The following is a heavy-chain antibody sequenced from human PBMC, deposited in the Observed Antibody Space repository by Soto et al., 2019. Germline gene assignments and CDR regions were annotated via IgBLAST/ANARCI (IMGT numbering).Heavy chain of an antibody. D-gene: IGHD5-12*01. V-gene: IGHV3-72*01. J-gene: IGHJ5*02. CDR2: VRNKVRSYTT. CDR1: GFTFSDHY. CDR3: VRDRNWSYDS. Sequence: GLLRLSCAASGFTFSDHYMDWVRQAPGKGLEWVGRVRNKVRSYTTDYAASVRGRFIISRDDSHSSIYLQMNSLKTEDTAVYYCVRDRNWSYDSWGLGTLVTVSS.